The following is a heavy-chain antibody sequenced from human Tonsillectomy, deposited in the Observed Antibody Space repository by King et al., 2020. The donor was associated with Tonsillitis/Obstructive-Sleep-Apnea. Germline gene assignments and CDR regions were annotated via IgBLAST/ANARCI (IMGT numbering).Heavy chain of an antibody. V-gene: IGHV5-51*01. J-gene: IGHJ4*02. CDR3: ARHERTDEKPDY. CDR2: IYPGDSDT. Sequence: VQLVESGAEVKKPGESLKISCKGSGYSFTSYWIGWVRQMPGKGLEWIGIIYPGDSDTRYSPSFQGQFTISADKSISTAYLQWSRLKAADTAMYYCARHERTDEKPDYWGQGTLVTVSS. CDR1: GYSFTSYW. D-gene: IGHD1-1*01.